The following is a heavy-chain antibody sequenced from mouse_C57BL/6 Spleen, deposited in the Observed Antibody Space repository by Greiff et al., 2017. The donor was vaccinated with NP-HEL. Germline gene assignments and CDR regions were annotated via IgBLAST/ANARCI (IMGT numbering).Heavy chain of an antibody. CDR1: GFNIKNTY. CDR2: IDPANGNT. Sequence: VQLQHSVAELVRPGASVKLSCTASGFNIKNTYMHWVKQRPEQGLEWIGRIDPANGNTKYAPKFQGKATITADTSSNTAYLQLSSLTSEDTAIYYCALYSNYDYYAMDYWGQGTSVTVSS. D-gene: IGHD2-5*01. CDR3: ALYSNYDYYAMDY. V-gene: IGHV14-3*01. J-gene: IGHJ4*01.